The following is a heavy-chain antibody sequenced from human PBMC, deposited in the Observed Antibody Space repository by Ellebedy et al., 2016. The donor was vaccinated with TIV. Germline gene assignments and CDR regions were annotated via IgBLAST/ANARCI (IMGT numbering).Heavy chain of an antibody. V-gene: IGHV3-7*01. CDR2: IKQDESEK. CDR1: GFIFSDYW. Sequence: GESLKISXAASGFIFSDYWMHWVRQAPGRGLEWVANIKQDESEKYYVDSVKGRFTISRDNAKNSLYLQMNSLRVEDTAVYYCGRAMDVWGKGTTVTVSS. CDR3: GRAMDV. J-gene: IGHJ6*04.